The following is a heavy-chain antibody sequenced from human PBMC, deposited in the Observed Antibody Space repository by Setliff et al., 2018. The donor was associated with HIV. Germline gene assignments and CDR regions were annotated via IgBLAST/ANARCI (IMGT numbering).Heavy chain of an antibody. CDR3: ARDRGVRGANDAFNI. J-gene: IGHJ3*02. Sequence: GASVKVSCKASGYTFNNYAMNWVRQAPGQGLELMGWINTYTANPMYAQGFTGRFVLSLDTSVRTAYLQISSLKAEDTALYYCARDRGVRGANDAFNIWGLGTMVTVSS. CDR1: GYTFNNYA. D-gene: IGHD3-10*01. CDR2: INTYTANP. V-gene: IGHV7-4-1*02.